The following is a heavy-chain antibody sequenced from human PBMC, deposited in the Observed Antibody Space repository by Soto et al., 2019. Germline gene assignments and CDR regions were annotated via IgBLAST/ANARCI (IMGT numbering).Heavy chain of an antibody. CDR2: MNPFSGNA. CDR1: GYTFTSYD. J-gene: IGHJ4*02. V-gene: IGHV1-8*01. CDR3: TRGQGNH. Sequence: QVQLVQSGAEVKKPGASVRVSCKASGYTFTSYDIYWVRQATGQGLEWMGWMNPFSGNAVYTQKFQDRVTMTRDTSRNTAYMEMRGLRSEDTAVYYCTRGQGNHWGQGSLVTVSS.